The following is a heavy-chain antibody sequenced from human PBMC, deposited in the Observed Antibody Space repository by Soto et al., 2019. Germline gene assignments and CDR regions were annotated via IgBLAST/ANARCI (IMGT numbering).Heavy chain of an antibody. D-gene: IGHD3-22*01. CDR3: ARISAYYYDSSGYYYPFDY. V-gene: IGHV4-31*03. Sequence: SETLSLTCSVSGGSISSGYYYWSWIRQHPGKGLEWIGYIYYSGSTYYNPSLKSRVTISVDTSKNQFSLKLSSVTAADTAVYYCARISAYYYDSSGYYYPFDYWGQGTLVTVSS. CDR1: GGSISSGYYY. CDR2: IYYSGST. J-gene: IGHJ4*02.